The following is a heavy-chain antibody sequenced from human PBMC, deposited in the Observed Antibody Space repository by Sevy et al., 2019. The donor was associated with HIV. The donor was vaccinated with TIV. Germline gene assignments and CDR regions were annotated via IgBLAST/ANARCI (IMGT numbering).Heavy chain of an antibody. Sequence: GGSLRLSCAASGFTFSDYYMSWIRQAPGKGLEWVSYISSSGSTIYYADSVKGRFTISRDNAKNSLYLQMNSLRAEDTAVYYCARGGSNSWYRDYGMDVWGQGTTVTVSS. CDR3: ARGGSNSWYRDYGMDV. CDR1: GFTFSDYY. CDR2: ISSSGSTI. D-gene: IGHD6-13*01. J-gene: IGHJ6*02. V-gene: IGHV3-11*01.